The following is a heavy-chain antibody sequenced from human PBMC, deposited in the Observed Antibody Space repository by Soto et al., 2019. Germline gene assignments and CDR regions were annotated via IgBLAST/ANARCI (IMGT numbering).Heavy chain of an antibody. Sequence: SETLSLTCTVSGGSISSSSYYWGWIRQPPGKGLEWIGSIYYSGSTYYNPSLKSRVTISVDTSKNQFSLKLSSVTAADTAVYYCARLKNYYDSSGSIRGDAFYIWGQGTMVT. CDR3: ARLKNYYDSSGSIRGDAFYI. V-gene: IGHV4-39*01. J-gene: IGHJ3*02. CDR2: IYYSGST. D-gene: IGHD3-22*01. CDR1: GGSISSSSYY.